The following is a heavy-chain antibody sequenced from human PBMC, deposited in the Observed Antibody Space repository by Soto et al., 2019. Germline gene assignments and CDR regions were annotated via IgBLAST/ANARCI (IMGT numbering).Heavy chain of an antibody. CDR2: INHSGST. D-gene: IGHD3-22*01. J-gene: IGHJ6*02. V-gene: IGHV4-34*01. CDR3: ARDSLLDSSGYYGYYYYYGMDV. CDR1: GGSFSGYY. Sequence: SETLSLTCAVYGGSFSGYYWSWIRQPPGKGLEWIGEINHSGSTNYNPSLKSRVTISVDTSKNQFSLKLSSVTAADTAVYYCARDSLLDSSGYYGYYYYYGMDVWGQGTTVTVSS.